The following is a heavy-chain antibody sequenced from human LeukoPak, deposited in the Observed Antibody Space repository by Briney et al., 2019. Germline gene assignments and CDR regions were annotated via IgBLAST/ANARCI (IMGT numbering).Heavy chain of an antibody. CDR1: AGSISSSSYY. D-gene: IGHD6-13*01. V-gene: IGHV4-39*01. J-gene: IGHJ5*02. CDR3: ARHWVDSSSWYSANWFDP. Sequence: SEALSLTCTVSAGSISSSSYYWGWIRQPPGKGLEWIGSIYYSGSTYYNPSLKSRVTISVDTSKNQFSLKLSSVTAADTAVYYCARHWVDSSSWYSANWFDPWGQGTLVTVSS. CDR2: IYYSGST.